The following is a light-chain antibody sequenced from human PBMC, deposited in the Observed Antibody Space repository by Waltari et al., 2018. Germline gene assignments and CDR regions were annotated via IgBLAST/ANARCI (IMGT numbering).Light chain of an antibody. Sequence: DIVMTQSPDSLAVSLGERATINCKSSQSVLYTSNTKNYLAWYQQKPGQPPKLLFYWASTRESGVPDRFSGSGSGTDFTLTISGLQAEDVAVYYCQQYYSPPWTFGQGTQVEIK. V-gene: IGKV4-1*01. CDR2: WAS. J-gene: IGKJ1*01. CDR1: QSVLYTSNTKNY. CDR3: QQYYSPPWT.